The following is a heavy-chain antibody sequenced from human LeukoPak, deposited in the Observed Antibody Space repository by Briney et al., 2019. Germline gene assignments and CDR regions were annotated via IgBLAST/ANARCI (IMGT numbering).Heavy chain of an antibody. CDR3: AREDSSSEDYYYYGIDV. J-gene: IGHJ6*02. Sequence: ASVKVSCKASGYTFTSYYIHWVRQAPGQGLEWMGIINPSGGSTSYAQKFQGRVTMTRDTSTSTVYMQPSSLRSEDTAVYYCAREDSSSEDYYYYGIDVWGQGTTVTVSS. V-gene: IGHV1-46*01. D-gene: IGHD6-13*01. CDR2: INPSGGST. CDR1: GYTFTSYY.